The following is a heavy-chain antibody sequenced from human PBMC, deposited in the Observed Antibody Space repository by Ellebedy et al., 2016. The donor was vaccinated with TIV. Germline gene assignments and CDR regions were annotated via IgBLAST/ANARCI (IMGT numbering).Heavy chain of an antibody. D-gene: IGHD6-19*01. Sequence: AASVKVSCKASGYTFTSYDINWVRQATGQGLEWMGWMNPNSGNTGYAQKFQGRVTMTRNTSISTAYMELSSLRSEDTAVYYCARGLVSSGWPNFDPWGQGTLVTVSS. CDR3: ARGLVSSGWPNFDP. V-gene: IGHV1-8*01. CDR1: GYTFTSYD. CDR2: MNPNSGNT. J-gene: IGHJ5*02.